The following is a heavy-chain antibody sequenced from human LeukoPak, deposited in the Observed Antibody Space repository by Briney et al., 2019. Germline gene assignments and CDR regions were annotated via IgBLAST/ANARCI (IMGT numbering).Heavy chain of an antibody. V-gene: IGHV3-30*18. CDR2: ISHDGSNK. Sequence: PGGSLRLSCAAYGFTFSSYAMSWVRQAPGKGLEWLAVISHDGSNKYYADSVKGRITISRDNSMNTLYLQMNSLRAEDTAVYYCAKVRWGSDNALDSWGQGTLVTGSS. CDR1: GFTFSSYA. D-gene: IGHD3-16*01. CDR3: AKVRWGSDNALDS. J-gene: IGHJ4*02.